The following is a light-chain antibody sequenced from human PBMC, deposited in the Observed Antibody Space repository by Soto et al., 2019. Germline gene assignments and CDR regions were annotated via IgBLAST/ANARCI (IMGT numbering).Light chain of an antibody. CDR3: SSYTSSNTPV. CDR1: SSDVGGYDY. J-gene: IGLJ1*01. Sequence: QSALTQPASVSGSPGQSITISCTGTSSDVGGYDYVSWYQQHPGEAPKVMIYDVSNRPSGVSNRFSASKSGNTASLTISGLQAEDEADYYCSSYTSSNTPVFGSGTKVTVL. V-gene: IGLV2-14*03. CDR2: DVS.